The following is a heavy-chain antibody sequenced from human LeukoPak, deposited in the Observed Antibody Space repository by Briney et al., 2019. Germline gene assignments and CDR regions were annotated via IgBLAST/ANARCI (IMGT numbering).Heavy chain of an antibody. CDR1: GFTVSTNY. D-gene: IGHD2-2*01. V-gene: IGHV3-66*01. J-gene: IGHJ4*02. CDR3: ALRFPPFPSTSDNY. Sequence: GVSLRLSCAASGFTVSTNYLSWVRQAPGKGLEWVSVIYSGGSTYYADSVKGRFTISRDNSKNTLYLQMNSLRAEDTAVYYCALRFPPFPSTSDNYWGQGTLVTVSS. CDR2: IYSGGST.